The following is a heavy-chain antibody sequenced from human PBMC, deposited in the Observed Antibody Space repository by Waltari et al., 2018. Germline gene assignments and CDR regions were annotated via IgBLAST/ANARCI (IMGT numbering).Heavy chain of an antibody. CDR2: IYYSGRT. Sequence: QVQLQESGPGLVKPSETLSLTCTVSGGSISSYYWSWIRQPPGKGLEWIGYIYYSGRTNYTPSLKSRVTISVDTSKNQFSLKLSSVTAADTAVYYCARASATPLNWFDPWGQGTLVTVSS. D-gene: IGHD6-25*01. V-gene: IGHV4-59*01. CDR1: GGSISSYY. J-gene: IGHJ5*02. CDR3: ARASATPLNWFDP.